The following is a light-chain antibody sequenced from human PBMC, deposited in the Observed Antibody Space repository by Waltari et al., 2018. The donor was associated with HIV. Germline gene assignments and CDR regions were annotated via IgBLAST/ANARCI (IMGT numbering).Light chain of an antibody. J-gene: IGLJ1*01. CDR3: SSYAGSNRSV. CDR2: EVS. Sequence: QSALTQPPSVSGSPGQSVTISCTGTSSDVGGYNYVSWYQQHPGKAPKLMIYEVSKRPSVVPDRFTGSKSSKTASLPVSVLQAEDEADYYCSSYAGSNRSVFGTGTKVTVL. CDR1: SSDVGGYNY. V-gene: IGLV2-8*01.